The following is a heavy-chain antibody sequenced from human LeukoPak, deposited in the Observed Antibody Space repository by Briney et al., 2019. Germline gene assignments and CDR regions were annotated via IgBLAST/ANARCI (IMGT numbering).Heavy chain of an antibody. CDR3: ARGSGGLLFFPF. D-gene: IGHD4-23*01. CDR1: GGSFSGYY. J-gene: IGHJ6*02. V-gene: IGHV4-34*01. CDR2: INHSGST. Sequence: SETLSLTCAVYGGSFSGYYWSWIRQPPGKGLEWIGEINHSGSTNYNPSLKGRVTISVDTSKNQFSLKLSSVTAADTAVYYCARGSGGLLFFPFWGQGTTVTVYS.